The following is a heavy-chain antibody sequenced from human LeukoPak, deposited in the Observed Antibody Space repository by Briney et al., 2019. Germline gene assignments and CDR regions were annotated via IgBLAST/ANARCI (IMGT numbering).Heavy chain of an antibody. CDR2: ISWNSGSI. Sequence: GGSLRLSCAASGFTFDDYAMHWVRQAPGKGLEWVSGISWNSGSIGYADSVKGRFTISRDNAKNSLYLQMNSLRAEDTALYHCARGSSDSSGYYLDYWGQGTLVTVSS. V-gene: IGHV3-9*01. CDR3: ARGSSDSSGYYLDY. CDR1: GFTFDDYA. D-gene: IGHD3-22*01. J-gene: IGHJ4*02.